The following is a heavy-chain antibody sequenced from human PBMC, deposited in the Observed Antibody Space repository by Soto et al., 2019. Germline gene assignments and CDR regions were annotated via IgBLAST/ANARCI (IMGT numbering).Heavy chain of an antibody. CDR2: ISSDGATI. CDR1: GLTFSKFE. V-gene: IGHV3-48*03. J-gene: IGHJ4*02. D-gene: IGHD2-21*01. Sequence: GGPLRLSCEVSGLTFSKFEMTWVRQAPGQGLEWVSSISSDGATIYYADSAKGRFTISRDNDKNLLYLQMYSLKGEDTATYYCVRVGIVARPYWGQGTPVTVSS. CDR3: VRVGIVARPY.